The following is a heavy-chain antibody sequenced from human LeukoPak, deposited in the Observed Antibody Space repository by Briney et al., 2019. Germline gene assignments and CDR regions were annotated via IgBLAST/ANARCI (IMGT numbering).Heavy chain of an antibody. V-gene: IGHV4-31*03. CDR2: IYYSGST. CDR1: GGSISSGGYY. J-gene: IGHJ3*02. CDR3: ARANLDGGDAFDI. Sequence: SETLSLTCTVSGGSISSGGYYWSWIRQHPGKGLEWIGYIYYSGSTYYNPSLKSRVTISVDTSKNQFSLKRSSVTAADTAVYYCARANLDGGDAFDIWGQGTMVTVSS. D-gene: IGHD3-16*01.